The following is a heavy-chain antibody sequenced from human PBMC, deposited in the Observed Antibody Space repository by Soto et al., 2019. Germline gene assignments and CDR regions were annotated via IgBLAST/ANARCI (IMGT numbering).Heavy chain of an antibody. D-gene: IGHD4-17*01. CDR2: VYYRGRS. CDR3: VSQRTTVPTQAYFDY. J-gene: IGHJ4*02. CDR1: GVSVTNSSYY. Sequence: ETLSLTCTVSGVSVTNSSYYWGWIRQSPGKGLEWIGSVYYRGRSYSKSSVKSRVTISVDTSKNRFSLSLNSVTASDTAVYFCVSQRTTVPTQAYFDYWGPGALVTVYS. V-gene: IGHV4-39*01.